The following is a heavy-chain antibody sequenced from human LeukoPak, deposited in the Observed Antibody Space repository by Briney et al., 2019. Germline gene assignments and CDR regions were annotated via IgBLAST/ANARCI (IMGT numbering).Heavy chain of an antibody. J-gene: IGHJ1*01. CDR1: GYTFTGYY. D-gene: IGHD2-15*01. CDR2: INPNSGGT. CDR3: ARDVLGYCSGGSCYPIYFQH. Sequence: ASVKVSCKASGYTFTGYYMHWVRQAPGQGLEWMGWINPNSGGTNYAQKFQGRVTMTRDTSISTAYMELSRLRSDDTAVYYCARDVLGYCSGGSCYPIYFQHWGQGTLVTVSS. V-gene: IGHV1-2*02.